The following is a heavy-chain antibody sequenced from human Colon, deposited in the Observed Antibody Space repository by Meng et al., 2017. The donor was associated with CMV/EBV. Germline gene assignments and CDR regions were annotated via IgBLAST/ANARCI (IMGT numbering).Heavy chain of an antibody. CDR2: LYWDYDK. Sequence: LRTSGVRRGWLRQAPGKALEWLALLYWDYDKRYRPSLRSRLTITKDTSKTQVVLTMTNMDPVDTATYYCARSYYYDSSGYYYAGRFDPWGQGTLVTVSS. CDR1: LRTSGVR. CDR3: ARSYYYDSSGYYYAGRFDP. V-gene: IGHV2-5*02. J-gene: IGHJ5*02. D-gene: IGHD3-22*01.